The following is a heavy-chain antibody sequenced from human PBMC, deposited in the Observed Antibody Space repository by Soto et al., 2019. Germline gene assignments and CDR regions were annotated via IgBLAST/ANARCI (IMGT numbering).Heavy chain of an antibody. J-gene: IGHJ5*02. V-gene: IGHV3-73*01. CDR2: IRSKANSYAT. CDR3: TRPGSERELHLGNWFDP. CDR1: GFTISGSA. D-gene: IGHD1-26*01. Sequence: PGGSLRLSCAASGFTISGSAMHWVRQASGKGLEWVGRIRSKANSYATAYAASVKGRFTISRDDSKNTAYLQMNSLKTEDTAVYYCTRPGSERELHLGNWFDPWGQGTLVTVSS.